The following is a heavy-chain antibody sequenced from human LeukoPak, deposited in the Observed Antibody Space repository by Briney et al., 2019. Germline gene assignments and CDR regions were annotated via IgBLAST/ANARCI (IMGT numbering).Heavy chain of an antibody. CDR1: GFTVSSNY. D-gene: IGHD6-19*01. J-gene: IGHJ4*02. Sequence: GGSLRLSCAASGFTVSSNYMSWVRQAPGKGLEWVSVIYSGGSTYYADSVKGRFTFSRDNSKNTLYLQMNSLRAEDTAVYYCAKDPGIAVARYFDYWGQGTLVTVSS. CDR3: AKDPGIAVARYFDY. V-gene: IGHV3-66*01. CDR2: IYSGGST.